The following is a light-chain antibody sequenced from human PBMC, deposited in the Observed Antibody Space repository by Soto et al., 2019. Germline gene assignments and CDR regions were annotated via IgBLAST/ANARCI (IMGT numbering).Light chain of an antibody. Sequence: SYELTQLPSVSVAPGKTARITCGGNNIGSKSVHWYQQKPGQAPVLVIYYDSDRPSGIPERFSGSNSGNTATLTISRVEAGDEADYYCQVWDSSSDHVVFGGGTQLTVL. CDR2: YDS. CDR3: QVWDSSSDHVV. CDR1: NIGSKS. J-gene: IGLJ2*01. V-gene: IGLV3-21*04.